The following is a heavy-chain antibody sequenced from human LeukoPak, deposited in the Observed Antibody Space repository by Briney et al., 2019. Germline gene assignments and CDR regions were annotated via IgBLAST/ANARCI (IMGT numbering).Heavy chain of an antibody. CDR1: GGSITSNTNY. D-gene: IGHD6-6*01. CDR2: IYYSGTT. CDR3: ARDFSSSSTVYYYYYMDV. Sequence: SETLSLTCTVSGGSITSNTNYWGWIRQPPGKGLEWIGNIYYSGTTYYSPSLKSRVTISLDTSKNQFSLKLSSVTAADTAIYYCARDFSSSSTVYYYYYMDVWGKGTTVTVSS. J-gene: IGHJ6*03. V-gene: IGHV4-39*07.